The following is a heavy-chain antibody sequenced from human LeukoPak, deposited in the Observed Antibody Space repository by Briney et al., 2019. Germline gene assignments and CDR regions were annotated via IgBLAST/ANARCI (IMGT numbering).Heavy chain of an antibody. CDR3: ARDGTMTPITTGYYYYGMDV. V-gene: IGHV3-48*03. Sequence: GGSLGLSCAASGFTFSSYDMDWVRQAPGKGLEWVSYISSSGSTIYYADSVKGRFTISRDNAKNSLYLQMNSLRAEDTAVYYCARDGTMTPITTGYYYYGMDVWGQGTTVAVSS. CDR2: ISSSGSTI. CDR1: GFTFSSYD. D-gene: IGHD4-11*01. J-gene: IGHJ6*02.